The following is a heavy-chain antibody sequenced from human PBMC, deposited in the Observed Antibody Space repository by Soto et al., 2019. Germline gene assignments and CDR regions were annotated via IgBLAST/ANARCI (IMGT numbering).Heavy chain of an antibody. Sequence: EVQLEESGGGLVQPGGSLRLSCAASGFSFRSYSMNWVRQAPGKGLEWLSDISSSSYTIYYADSVKGRFTISRDNAKNSPYLLMDSLRAEDTAVYYCARELEYCSNGVCYPYFDSWGQGTLVTVSS. D-gene: IGHD2-8*01. V-gene: IGHV3-48*04. J-gene: IGHJ4*02. CDR3: ARELEYCSNGVCYPYFDS. CDR1: GFSFRSYS. CDR2: ISSSSYTI.